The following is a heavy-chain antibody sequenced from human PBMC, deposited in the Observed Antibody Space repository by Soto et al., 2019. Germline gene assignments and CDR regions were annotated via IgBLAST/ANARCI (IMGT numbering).Heavy chain of an antibody. CDR3: AKDIGYCSSTSCYDYYYYGMDV. D-gene: IGHD2-2*01. CDR2: ISYDGSNK. CDR1: GFTFSSYG. J-gene: IGHJ6*02. V-gene: IGHV3-30*18. Sequence: GGSLRLSCAASGFTFSSYGMHWVRQAPGKGLEWVAVISYDGSNKYYADSVKGRFTISRDNSKNTLYLQMNSLRAEATAVYYCAKDIGYCSSTSCYDYYYYGMDVWGQGTTVTVSS.